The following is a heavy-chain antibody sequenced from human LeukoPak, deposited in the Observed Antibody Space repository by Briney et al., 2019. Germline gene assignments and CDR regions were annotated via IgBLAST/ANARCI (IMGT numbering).Heavy chain of an antibody. CDR1: GYTFTSYA. CDR3: VRDGYNYYFDY. D-gene: IGHD5-24*01. J-gene: IGHJ4*02. CDR2: INAGNGNT. Sequence: ASVTVSCTASGYTFTSYAMHWVRQAPGQRLEWMGWINAGNGNTKYSQKFQGRVTITRDTSASTAYMELSSLRSEDTAVYYCVRDGYNYYFDYWGQGTLVTVSS. V-gene: IGHV1-3*01.